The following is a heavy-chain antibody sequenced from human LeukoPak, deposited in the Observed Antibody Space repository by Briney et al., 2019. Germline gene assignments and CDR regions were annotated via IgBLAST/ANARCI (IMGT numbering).Heavy chain of an antibody. D-gene: IGHD1-26*01. J-gene: IGHJ3*02. V-gene: IGHV3-21*01. CDR2: ISSSSSYI. Sequence: GGSLRLSCAASGFTFSSYSMNWVRQAPGKGLEWVSSISSSSSYIYYADSVKGRFTISRDNAKNSLYLQMNSLRAEDTAVYYCASPGTSDALDIWGQGTMVTVSS. CDR1: GFTFSSYS. CDR3: ASPGTSDALDI.